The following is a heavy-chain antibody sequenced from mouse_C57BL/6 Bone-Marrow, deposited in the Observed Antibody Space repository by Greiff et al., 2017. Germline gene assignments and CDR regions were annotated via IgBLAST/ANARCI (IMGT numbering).Heavy chain of an antibody. V-gene: IGHV1-9*01. D-gene: IGHD2-5*01. CDR1: GYTFTGYW. CDR2: ILPGSGST. J-gene: IGHJ1*03. CDR3: ARSYYSNYDWYFDV. Sequence: QVQLQQSGAELMKPGASVKLSCKATGYTFTGYWIEWVKQRPGHGLEWIGEILPGSGSTNYNDKFKGKATFTADTSSNTAYMQLSSLTTEDSAIYYCARSYYSNYDWYFDVWGTGTTVTVSS.